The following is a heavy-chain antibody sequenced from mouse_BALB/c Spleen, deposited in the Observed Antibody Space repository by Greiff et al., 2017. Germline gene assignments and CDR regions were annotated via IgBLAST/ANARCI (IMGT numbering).Heavy chain of an antibody. Sequence: QVQLQQSGAELVRPGTSVKVSCKASGYAFTNYLIEWVKQRPGQGLEWIGVINPGSGGTNYNEKFKGKATLTADKSSSTAYMQLSSLTSDDSAVYFCARSGYYGSRGYFDYWGQGTTLTVSS. J-gene: IGHJ2*01. D-gene: IGHD1-1*01. V-gene: IGHV1-54*03. CDR1: GYAFTNYL. CDR2: INPGSGGT. CDR3: ARSGYYGSRGYFDY.